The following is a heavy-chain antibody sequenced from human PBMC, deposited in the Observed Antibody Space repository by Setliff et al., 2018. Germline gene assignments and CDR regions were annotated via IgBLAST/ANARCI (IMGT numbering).Heavy chain of an antibody. CDR2: INHSGST. CDR1: GGSFSGYY. CDR3: ARGRIQLWKYYFDY. V-gene: IGHV4-34*01. J-gene: IGHJ4*02. Sequence: SETLSLTCAVYGGSFSGYYWSWIRQPPGKGLEWIGEINHSGSTNYNPSFKSRVTISVDTSKNQFSLKLSSVTAADTAVYYCARGRIQLWKYYFDYWGQGTLVTVSS. D-gene: IGHD5-18*01.